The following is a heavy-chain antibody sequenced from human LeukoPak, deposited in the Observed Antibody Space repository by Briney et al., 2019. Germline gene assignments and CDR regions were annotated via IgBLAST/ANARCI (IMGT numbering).Heavy chain of an antibody. CDR2: IHYSGST. J-gene: IGHJ4*02. CDR3: ARDTDSSGYYFDY. V-gene: IGHV4-39*07. D-gene: IGHD3-22*01. CDR1: GGSISSSSYY. Sequence: SETLSLTCTVSGGSISSSSYYWGWIRQPPGKGLEWIGSIHYSGSTYYNPSLKSRVTISVDTSKNQFSLKLSSVTAADTAVYYCARDTDSSGYYFDYWGQGTLVTVSS.